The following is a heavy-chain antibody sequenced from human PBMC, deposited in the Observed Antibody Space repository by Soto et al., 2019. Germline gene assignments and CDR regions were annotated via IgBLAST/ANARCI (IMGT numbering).Heavy chain of an antibody. J-gene: IGHJ5*02. CDR2: INPNSGGT. CDR3: AREGPMVAPTPTWGS. V-gene: IGHV1-2*02. D-gene: IGHD5-12*01. CDR1: GYTFTDYY. Sequence: ASVKVSCKTSGYTFTDYYIHWVRQAPGQGPEWLGWINPNSGGTNSAQKFQGRVTMTRDTSISTAYMDLRSLRSDDTAVYYCAREGPMVAPTPTWGSWGQGTLVTVSS.